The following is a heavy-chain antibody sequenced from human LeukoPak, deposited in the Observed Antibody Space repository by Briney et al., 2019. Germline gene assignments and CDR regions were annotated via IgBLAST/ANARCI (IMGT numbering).Heavy chain of an antibody. CDR2: IYYSGST. CDR1: GGSFSGYY. V-gene: IGHV4-34*01. J-gene: IGHJ5*02. CDR3: ARSRIAAAGKTRFDP. D-gene: IGHD6-13*01. Sequence: SETLSLTCAVYGGSFSGYYWSWIRQPPGKGLEWIGSIYYSGSTYYNPSLKSRVTISVDTSKNQFSLKLSSVTAADTAVYYCARSRIAAAGKTRFDPWGQGTLVTVYS.